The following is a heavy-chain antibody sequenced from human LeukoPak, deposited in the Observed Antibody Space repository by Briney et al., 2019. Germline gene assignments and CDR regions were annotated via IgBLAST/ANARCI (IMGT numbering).Heavy chain of an antibody. J-gene: IGHJ3*02. V-gene: IGHV4-4*07. CDR3: ARKDGDI. CDR2: IDASGST. D-gene: IGHD5-24*01. Sequence: SETLSLTYTVSGASVSSYYWIWIRQPAGRGLEWIGRIDASGSTNYNPSLKSRVTMSVDSSKNQFSLKVSSVTAADTAVYYCARKDGDIWGQGTMVTVSS. CDR1: GASVSSYY.